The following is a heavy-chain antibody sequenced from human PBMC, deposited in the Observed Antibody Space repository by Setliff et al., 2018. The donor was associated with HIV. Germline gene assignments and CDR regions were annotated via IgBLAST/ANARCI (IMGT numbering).Heavy chain of an antibody. CDR2: TNPSGST. V-gene: IGHV4-39*07. J-gene: IGHJ6*03. CDR3: ARGQDLGATWTGYYYYYMDV. Sequence: PSETLSLTCTVSGVSTSSSSYYWGWIRQPPGKGLEWIGETNPSGSTKYNPPLKSRVTISVDRSKNQFSLKLTSVTAADTAVYYCARGQDLGATWTGYYYYYMDVWGKGTTVTVSS. D-gene: IGHD1-26*01. CDR1: GVSTSSSSYY.